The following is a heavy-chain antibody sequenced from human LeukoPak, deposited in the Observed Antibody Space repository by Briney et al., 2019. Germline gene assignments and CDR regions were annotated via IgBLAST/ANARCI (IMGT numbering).Heavy chain of an antibody. Sequence: GGSLRLSCAASGFTVSSNYMSWVRQAPGKGLEWVSVIYSGGSTYYADSVKGRFTISRDSSKNTLYLQMNSLRAEDTAVYYCAGYCSGGSCYSWGQGTLVTVSS. D-gene: IGHD2-15*01. J-gene: IGHJ4*02. V-gene: IGHV3-66*02. CDR3: AGYCSGGSCYS. CDR1: GFTVSSNY. CDR2: IYSGGST.